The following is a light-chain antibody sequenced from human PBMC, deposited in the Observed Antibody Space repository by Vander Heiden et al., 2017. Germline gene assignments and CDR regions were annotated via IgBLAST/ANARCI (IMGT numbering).Light chain of an antibody. J-gene: IGLJ3*02. Sequence: QSVLTQPPSASGTPGQRVTLSCSGSSSNIGSNAVNWYQQLPGTAPELLIYSNNQRPSGVPDRFSGSKSGTSASLAISGLQSEDEADYYCAAWDDSLNGYWVFGGGTKLTVL. V-gene: IGLV1-44*01. CDR3: AAWDDSLNGYWV. CDR2: SNN. CDR1: SSNIGSNA.